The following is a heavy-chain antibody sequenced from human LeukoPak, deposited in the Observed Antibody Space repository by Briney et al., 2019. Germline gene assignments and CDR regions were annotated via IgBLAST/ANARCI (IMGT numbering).Heavy chain of an antibody. Sequence: GGSLRLSCAASGFTFSSYSMNWVRQAPGKGLEWVSSISSSSSYIYYADSVKGRFTISRDNAKNSLYLQMNSLRAEDTAVYYCARDGVSGYDMYNWFDPWGQGTLVTVSS. CDR3: ARDGVSGYDMYNWFDP. J-gene: IGHJ5*02. V-gene: IGHV3-21*01. D-gene: IGHD5-12*01. CDR1: GFTFSSYS. CDR2: ISSSSSYI.